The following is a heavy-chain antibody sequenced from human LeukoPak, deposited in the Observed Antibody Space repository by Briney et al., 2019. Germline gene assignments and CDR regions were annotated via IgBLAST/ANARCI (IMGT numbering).Heavy chain of an antibody. Sequence: ASVKVSCKASGYTFNNHYMYWVRQAPGQGLEWMGVINPSGGSTSYAQKFQGRVTMTRDTSTRTVYMEVNSLRPEDTAVYYCARQGTYSSAIGMGYWGQGTLVTVSS. V-gene: IGHV1-46*02. J-gene: IGHJ4*02. CDR3: ARQGTYSSAIGMGY. D-gene: IGHD6-19*01. CDR1: GYTFNNHY. CDR2: INPSGGST.